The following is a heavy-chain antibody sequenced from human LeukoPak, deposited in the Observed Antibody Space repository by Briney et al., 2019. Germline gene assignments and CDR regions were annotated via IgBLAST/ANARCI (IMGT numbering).Heavy chain of an antibody. J-gene: IGHJ6*03. CDR2: ISSSSSYI. Sequence: GGSLRLSCAASGFTFSSYSMNWVRQAPGKGLEWVSSISSSSSYIYYADSVKGRFTISRDNAKNSLYLQMNSLRAEDTAVYYCAGFAVTKYYYMDVWGKGTTVTVSS. CDR1: GFTFSSYS. CDR3: AGFAVTKYYYMDV. V-gene: IGHV3-21*04. D-gene: IGHD4-11*01.